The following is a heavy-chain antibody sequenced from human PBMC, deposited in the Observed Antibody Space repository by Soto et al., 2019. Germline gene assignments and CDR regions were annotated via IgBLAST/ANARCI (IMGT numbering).Heavy chain of an antibody. V-gene: IGHV3-11*05. CDR3: PRGGAGTVLDH. CDR2: TSPGGRYT. Sequence: PGGSLRLSCTTSGFTFRDQYMSWIRQAPGKGLEFISYTSPGGRYTNYGDSVQGRFTLSRDNAKTSLFLQLDTLRDQDTAVYSCPRGGAGTVLDHWGHATLFTVSS. CDR1: GFTFRDQY. J-gene: IGHJ1*01. D-gene: IGHD6-13*01.